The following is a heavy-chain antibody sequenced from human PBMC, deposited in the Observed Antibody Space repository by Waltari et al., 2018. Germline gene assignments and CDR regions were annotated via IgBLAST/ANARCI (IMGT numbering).Heavy chain of an antibody. D-gene: IGHD2-21*02. Sequence: QLQLPGPGPSLLKPSATLCPICPFSGGPIRGFYWSWVRQPPGKGLDWIGYIYYTGSTNVNPSLKSRVTMSVDTSKNQFSLKLSSVTAADTAFYYCARGGGGDWEWFDPWGQGTLVTVSS. CDR2: IYYTGST. CDR1: GGPIRGFY. V-gene: IGHV4-59*01. J-gene: IGHJ5*02. CDR3: ARGGGGDWEWFDP.